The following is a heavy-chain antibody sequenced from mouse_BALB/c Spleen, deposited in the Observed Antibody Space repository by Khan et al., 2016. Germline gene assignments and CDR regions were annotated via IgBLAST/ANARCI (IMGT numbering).Heavy chain of an antibody. CDR3: GRDGWGCYAMDY. CDR1: GFSIIAYG. J-gene: IGHJ4*01. V-gene: IGHV2-6-7*01. Sequence: QVQLKQSGPGLVAPSQSLSITCTVSGFSIIAYGVNWVRQPPGKGLEWLGMIWGDGSTDYNSALKSRLNITKDNSQSHVFLKMNSLQTDDTAKYCCGRDGWGCYAMDYWGQGTSVTVSS. D-gene: IGHD2-2*01. CDR2: IWGDGST.